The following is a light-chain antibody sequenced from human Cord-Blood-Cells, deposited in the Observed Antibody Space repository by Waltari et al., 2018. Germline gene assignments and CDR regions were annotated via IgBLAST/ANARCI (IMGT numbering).Light chain of an antibody. CDR2: DAS. CDR1: HDISNY. CDR3: QQDVNPGFT. Sequence: DIQMTQPPSSLPASVAATVTITCQATHDISNYLNWYQQKPGQAPKLLIYDASNLETGVPERFSGSGSGTDFTFTISSLQPEDIATYYCQQDVNPGFTFGPGTKVDIK. J-gene: IGKJ3*01. V-gene: IGKV1-33*01.